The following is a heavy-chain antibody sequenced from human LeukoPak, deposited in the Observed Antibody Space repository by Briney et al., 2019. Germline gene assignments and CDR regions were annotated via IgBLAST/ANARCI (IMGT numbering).Heavy chain of an antibody. J-gene: IGHJ5*02. Sequence: SETLSLTCTVSGGSISSSSYYWGWIRQPPGKGLEGIGEINHIGSTNYNPSLKSRVTISVDTSKNQFSLKLSSVTAADTAVYYCAREGLNMVRGVIPKEAWGWFDPWGQGTLVTVSS. CDR3: AREGLNMVRGVIPKEAWGWFDP. CDR1: GGSISSSSYY. V-gene: IGHV4-39*07. CDR2: INHIGST. D-gene: IGHD3-10*01.